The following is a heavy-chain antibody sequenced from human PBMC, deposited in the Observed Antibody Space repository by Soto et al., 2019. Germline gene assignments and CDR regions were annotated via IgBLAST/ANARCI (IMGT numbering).Heavy chain of an antibody. V-gene: IGHV4-59*01. CDR1: GGYIRKYS. CDR3: ARNPCGGSGGSCYSGGYYYYYSGMDV. Sequence: SETNCLTCTEAGGYIRKYSWSWIRQQPGKGLEWIGYIYYSGSTNYNPSLKGRVTISVDTSKNQFSLKLSSVTAADTAVYYCARNPCGGSGGSCYSGGYYYYYSGMDVWGQGTTVTVSS. CDR2: IYYSGST. D-gene: IGHD2-15*01. J-gene: IGHJ6*02.